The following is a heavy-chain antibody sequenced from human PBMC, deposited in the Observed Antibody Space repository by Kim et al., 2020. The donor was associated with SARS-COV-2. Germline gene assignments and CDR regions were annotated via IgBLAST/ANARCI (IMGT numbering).Heavy chain of an antibody. CDR3: AREGEYSGYDLTQYFDY. V-gene: IGHV1-69*01. Sequence: FQGRVTITADESTSTAYMELSSLRSEDTAVYYCAREGEYSGYDLTQYFDYWGQGTLVTVSS. J-gene: IGHJ4*02. D-gene: IGHD5-12*01.